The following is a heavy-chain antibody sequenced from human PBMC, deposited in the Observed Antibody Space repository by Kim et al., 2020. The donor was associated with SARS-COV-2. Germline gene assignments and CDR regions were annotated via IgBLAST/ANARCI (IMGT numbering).Heavy chain of an antibody. CDR3: VKDRHSSKWWHFDS. CDR2: ITWNSDNL. Sequence: GGSLRLSCAASGFTFDDYAMHWVRQAPEKGLEWVSSITWNSDNLAYADSVKGRFTISRDNARNSLYLQMNSLRVEDTALYYCVKDRHSSKWWHFDSWGQGTLVTVSS. J-gene: IGHJ4*02. CDR1: GFTFDDYA. D-gene: IGHD2-15*01. V-gene: IGHV3-9*01.